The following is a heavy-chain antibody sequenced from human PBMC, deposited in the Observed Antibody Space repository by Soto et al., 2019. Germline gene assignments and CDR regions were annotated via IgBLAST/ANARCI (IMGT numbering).Heavy chain of an antibody. CDR1: GFTFGSYW. Sequence: EVQLVESGGDLVQPGGSLRLSCAASGFTFGSYWMHWVRQAPGKGLVWVSRINSDGSTTNYGDSVKGRFTISRDNAKSRLYLKMNSLRAEDTAVYYCARAGWYRFDYWGQGTLLTVSS. D-gene: IGHD2-15*01. V-gene: IGHV3-74*01. J-gene: IGHJ4*02. CDR3: ARAGWYRFDY. CDR2: INSDGSTT.